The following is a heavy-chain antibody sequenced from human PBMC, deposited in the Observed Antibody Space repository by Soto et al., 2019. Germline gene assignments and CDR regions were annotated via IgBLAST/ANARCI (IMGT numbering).Heavy chain of an antibody. CDR1: GGSISSGGYS. D-gene: IGHD3-10*01. J-gene: IGHJ5*02. CDR2: IYHSGST. Sequence: PSETLSLTCAVSGGSISSGGYSWSWIRQPPGKGPEWIGYIYHSGSTYYNPSLKSRVTISVDRSKNQFSLKLSSVTAADTAVYYCARVQNYYGSGSYYKVLWFDPWGQGTLVTVSS. CDR3: ARVQNYYGSGSYYKVLWFDP. V-gene: IGHV4-30-2*01.